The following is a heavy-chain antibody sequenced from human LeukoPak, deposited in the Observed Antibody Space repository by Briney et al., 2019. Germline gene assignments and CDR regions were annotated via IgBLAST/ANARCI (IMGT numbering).Heavy chain of an antibody. D-gene: IGHD6-6*01. J-gene: IGHJ4*02. Sequence: PGGSLRLSCAASGFTFTDSYMTWVCQAPGKGLEWVAVISYDGSNKYYADSVKGRFTISRDNSKNTLYLQMNSLRAEDTAVYYCAKDQGGSSSSGLGALDYWGQGTLVTVSS. V-gene: IGHV3-30*18. CDR3: AKDQGGSSSSGLGALDY. CDR1: GFTFTDSY. CDR2: ISYDGSNK.